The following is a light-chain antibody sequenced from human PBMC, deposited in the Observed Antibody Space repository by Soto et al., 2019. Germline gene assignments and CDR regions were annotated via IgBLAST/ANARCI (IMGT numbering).Light chain of an antibody. J-gene: IGKJ5*01. CDR1: QDIAAY. CDR3: QQAYSFPIT. V-gene: IGKV1D-12*01. Sequence: GDRVTITFRASQDIAAYLAWYQHKPGRAPELLIHAASSLQSGVPSRFSGSGSGTDFTLTINSLQPEDFATYYCQQAYSFPITFGQGTRLEIK. CDR2: AAS.